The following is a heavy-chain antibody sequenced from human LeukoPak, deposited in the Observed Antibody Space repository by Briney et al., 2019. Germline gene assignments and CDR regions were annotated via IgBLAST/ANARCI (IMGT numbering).Heavy chain of an antibody. V-gene: IGHV3-48*01. CDR2: ISSSSSTI. J-gene: IGHJ6*02. D-gene: IGHD3-3*01. Sequence: GGSLRLSCSASGFSLSDYGMSWVRQAPGKGLEWVSYISSSSSTIYYADSVKGRFTISRDNAENSLYLQMNSLRAEDTAVYYCARDPVSPYYDFWSGRGLGMDVWGQGTTVTVSS. CDR3: ARDPVSPYYDFWSGRGLGMDV. CDR1: GFSLSDYG.